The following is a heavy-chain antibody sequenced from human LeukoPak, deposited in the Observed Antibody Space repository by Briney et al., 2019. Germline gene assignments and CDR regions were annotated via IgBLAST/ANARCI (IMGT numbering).Heavy chain of an antibody. J-gene: IGHJ3*02. Sequence: GGSLRHSCAASGVTLSDHHMDWVRQAPGKGLEWVGRTRDKARGYRTEYAASVKDRFTISRDDSTTLVYLQMNSLKIEDTAVYYCARDGQEGDNSAFDIWGQGTVVTVYS. CDR2: TRDKARGYRT. V-gene: IGHV3-72*01. D-gene: IGHD3-22*01. CDR1: GVTLSDHH. CDR3: ARDGQEGDNSAFDI.